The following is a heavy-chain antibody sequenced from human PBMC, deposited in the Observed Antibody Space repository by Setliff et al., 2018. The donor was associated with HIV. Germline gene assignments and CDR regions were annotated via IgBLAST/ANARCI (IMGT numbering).Heavy chain of an antibody. V-gene: IGHV4-59*01. CDR3: ARTDHTSSSDF. CDR2: IYYSGSP. Sequence: PSETLSLTCTVSGGSISSYYWTWIRQPPGKELEWIGSIYYSGSPNYNPSLKSRVTMSVDTSKNQFSLKLTSVTAADTAVYFCARTDHTSSSDFWGQGTLVTVSS. J-gene: IGHJ4*02. CDR1: GGSISSYY. D-gene: IGHD6-6*01.